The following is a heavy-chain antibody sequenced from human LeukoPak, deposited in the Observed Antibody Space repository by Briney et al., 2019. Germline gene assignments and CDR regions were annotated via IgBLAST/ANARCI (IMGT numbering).Heavy chain of an antibody. CDR3: AKDTRYYYDSSGYTDAFDI. D-gene: IGHD3-22*01. Sequence: GGSLRLSCAASGFTFSSYGMHWVRQAPGKGLEWVAFIRYDGSNKYYADSVKGRFTISRDNSKNTLYLQMNSLRAEDTAVYYCAKDTRYYYDSSGYTDAFDIWGQGTMVTVSS. CDR1: GFTFSSYG. J-gene: IGHJ3*02. CDR2: IRYDGSNK. V-gene: IGHV3-30*02.